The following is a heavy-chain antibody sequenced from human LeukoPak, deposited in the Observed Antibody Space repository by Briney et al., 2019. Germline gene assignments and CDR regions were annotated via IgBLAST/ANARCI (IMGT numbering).Heavy chain of an antibody. J-gene: IGHJ4*02. V-gene: IGHV3-15*01. Sequence: PGGSLRLSCAASGFTFSNAWMSWVRQAPGKGLESVGRIKSKTDGGTTDYAAPVKGRFTISRDDSKNTLYLQMNSLKTEDTAVYYCTTDILGDPQDDYWGQGTLVTVSS. CDR3: TTDILGDPQDDY. CDR1: GFTFSNAW. D-gene: IGHD2-21*01. CDR2: IKSKTDGGTT.